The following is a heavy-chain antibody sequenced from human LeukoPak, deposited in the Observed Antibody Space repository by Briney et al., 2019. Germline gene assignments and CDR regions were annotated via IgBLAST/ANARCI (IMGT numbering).Heavy chain of an antibody. CDR2: ISSSSSYI. Sequence: GGTLRLSCAASGFTFSSYSMNWVRQAPGKGLEWVSSISSSSSYIYYADSVKGRFTISRDNAKNSLYLQMNSLRAEDTAVYYCARVSNWNLDYWGQGTLVTVSS. J-gene: IGHJ4*02. CDR1: GFTFSSYS. D-gene: IGHD1-1*01. CDR3: ARVSNWNLDY. V-gene: IGHV3-21*01.